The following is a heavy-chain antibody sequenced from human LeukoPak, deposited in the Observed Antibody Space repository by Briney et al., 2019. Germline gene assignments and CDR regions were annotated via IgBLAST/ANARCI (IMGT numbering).Heavy chain of an antibody. Sequence: GGSLRLSCAASGFTFSSYWMHWVRQAPGKGLVWVSRINTDGSSTSYADSVKGRFTISRDNAENTLYLQMTSLRAEDTAVYFCARDRVIMVRGAESLFGYWGQGTLVTVSS. CDR1: GFTFSSYW. D-gene: IGHD3-10*01. V-gene: IGHV3-74*01. CDR2: INTDGSST. J-gene: IGHJ4*02. CDR3: ARDRVIMVRGAESLFGY.